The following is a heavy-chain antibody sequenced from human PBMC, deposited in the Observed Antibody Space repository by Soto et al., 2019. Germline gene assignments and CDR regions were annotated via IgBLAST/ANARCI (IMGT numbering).Heavy chain of an antibody. CDR1: GGSISSRNW. CDR3: ATTPPMHSSGYYDY. Sequence: SETLSLTCTVSGGSISSRNWWSWVRQPPGKGLEWIGYIYYSGSTYYNPSLKSRVTISVDTSKNQFSLKLSSVTAADTAVYYCATTPPMHSSGYYDYWGQGTLVTVSS. D-gene: IGHD3-22*01. CDR2: IYYSGST. V-gene: IGHV4-30-4*01. J-gene: IGHJ4*02.